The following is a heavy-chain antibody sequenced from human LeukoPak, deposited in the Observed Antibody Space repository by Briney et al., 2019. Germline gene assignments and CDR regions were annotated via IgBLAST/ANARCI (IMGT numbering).Heavy chain of an antibody. Sequence: GSVKVSCKASGYTFTGYYMHWVRQAPGQGLEWMGWVNPNSGGTNYAQKFQGRVTMTRDTSISTAYMELSRLRSDDTAVYYCARVHTGAPLDYWGQGTLVTVSS. D-gene: IGHD7-27*01. CDR3: ARVHTGAPLDY. CDR2: VNPNSGGT. J-gene: IGHJ4*02. CDR1: GYTFTGYY. V-gene: IGHV1-2*02.